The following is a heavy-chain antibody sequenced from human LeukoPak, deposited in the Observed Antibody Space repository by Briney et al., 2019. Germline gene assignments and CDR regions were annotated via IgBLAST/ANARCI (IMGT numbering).Heavy chain of an antibody. CDR1: GFTFDDYA. CDR3: AKDRRARDIGGFDY. CDR2: ISWNSGSI. Sequence: GGSLRLSCAASGFTFDDYAMHWVRQAPGKGLEWVSGISWNSGSIGYADSVKGRFTIPRDNAKNSLYLQMNSLRAEDTALYYCAKDRRARDIGGFDYWGQETLVTVSS. V-gene: IGHV3-9*01. J-gene: IGHJ4*02. D-gene: IGHD2-15*01.